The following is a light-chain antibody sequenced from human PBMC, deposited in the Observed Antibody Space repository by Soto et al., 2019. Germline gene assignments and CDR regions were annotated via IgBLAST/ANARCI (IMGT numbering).Light chain of an antibody. CDR3: QKYNSAPWT. CDR2: AAS. J-gene: IGKJ1*01. CDR1: QGIRNY. V-gene: IGKV1-27*01. Sequence: DIQMTQSPSSLSASVGDRVTITCRASQGIRNYLAWYQQKPGKVPKLLIYAASTLQSGVPSRFSGRGSGTDFTLNISSLQPEDVAAYYCQKYNSAPWTFGQGTKVEIK.